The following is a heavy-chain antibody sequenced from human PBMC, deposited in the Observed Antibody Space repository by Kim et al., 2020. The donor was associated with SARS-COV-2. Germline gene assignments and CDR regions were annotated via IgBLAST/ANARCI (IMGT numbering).Heavy chain of an antibody. Sequence: GGSLRLSCAASGFTFSSYAMSWVRQAPGKGLQWVSAISGSGGSTYYADSVKGRFTISRDNSKNTLYLQMNSLRAEDTAVYYCAKERGRYCSGGSCYSTWKAPFDSCGQGTLVTVSS. D-gene: IGHD2-15*01. CDR1: GFTFSSYA. CDR2: ISGSGGST. V-gene: IGHV3-23*01. CDR3: AKERGRYCSGGSCYSTWKAPFDS. J-gene: IGHJ4*02.